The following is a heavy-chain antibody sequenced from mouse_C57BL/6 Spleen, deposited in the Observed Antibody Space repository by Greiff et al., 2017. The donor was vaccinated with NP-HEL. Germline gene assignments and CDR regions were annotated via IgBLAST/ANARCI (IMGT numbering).Heavy chain of an antibody. Sequence: QVQLQQSGAELARPGASVKMSCKASGYTFTSYTLHWVKQRPGQGLEWIGYINPSSGYTKYNQKFKDKATLTADKSSSTAYMQLSSLTSEDSAVYYCAREGTTRPSDYWGQGTTLTVSS. J-gene: IGHJ2*01. CDR2: INPSSGYT. D-gene: IGHD3-3*01. CDR1: GYTFTSYT. CDR3: AREGTTRPSDY. V-gene: IGHV1-4*01.